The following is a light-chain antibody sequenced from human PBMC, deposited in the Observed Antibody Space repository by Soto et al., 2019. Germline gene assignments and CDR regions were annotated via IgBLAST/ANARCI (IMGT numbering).Light chain of an antibody. CDR3: QQYYSTPRT. CDR1: QSVLYSSNNKNY. CDR2: WAS. Sequence: DIVMPQSPDSLAVSLGERATINCKSSQSVLYSSNNKNYLAWYQQKPGQPPKLLIYWASTRESGVPDRFSGSGSGTDFTLTISSLKAEDVEVYYCQQYYSTPRTFGQGTKVDI. V-gene: IGKV4-1*01. J-gene: IGKJ1*01.